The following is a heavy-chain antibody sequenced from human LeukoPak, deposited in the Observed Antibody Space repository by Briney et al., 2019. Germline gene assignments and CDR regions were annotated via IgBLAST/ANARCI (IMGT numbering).Heavy chain of an antibody. J-gene: IGHJ4*02. CDR3: GRAFPPLRTSSAGDL. D-gene: IGHD3-16*01. Sequence: PGGSLRLSCSASGFTFSDYDMNWVRQAPGKGLEWVSSISGLSSYTYYGGSVKGRFSISRDNAKNSLYLQMNSLGAEDTATYYCGRAFPPLRTSSAGDLWGQGILVTVSS. V-gene: IGHV3-21*01. CDR1: GFTFSDYD. CDR2: ISGLSSYT.